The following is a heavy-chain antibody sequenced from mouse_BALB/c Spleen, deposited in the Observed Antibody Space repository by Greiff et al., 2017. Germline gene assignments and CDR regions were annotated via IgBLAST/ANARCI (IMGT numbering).Heavy chain of an antibody. J-gene: IGHJ2*01. CDR1: GFNIKDTY. V-gene: IGHV14-3*02. CDR3: AGLDPYYFDY. CDR2: IDPANGNT. Sequence: DVQLQESGAELVKPGASVKLSCTASGFNIKDTYMHWVKQRPEQGLEWIGRIDPANGNTKYDPKFQGKATITADTSSKTAYLQLSSLTSEDTAVYYCAGLDPYYFDYWGQGTTLTVSS.